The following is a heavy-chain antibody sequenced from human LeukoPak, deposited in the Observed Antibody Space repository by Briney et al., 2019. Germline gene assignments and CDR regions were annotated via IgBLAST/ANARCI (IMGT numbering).Heavy chain of an antibody. V-gene: IGHV3-7*01. J-gene: IGHJ3*02. Sequence: PGGSLRLSCAVSGFTFSTFWMSWVRQAPGKGLEWVANINQDGSAKNYVDSVKVRFTISRDNAKTSLYLQMNSLRAEDTAAYYCAREGRPNAFDIWGQGTMVTVSS. CDR1: GFTFSTFW. CDR3: AREGRPNAFDI. CDR2: INQDGSAK.